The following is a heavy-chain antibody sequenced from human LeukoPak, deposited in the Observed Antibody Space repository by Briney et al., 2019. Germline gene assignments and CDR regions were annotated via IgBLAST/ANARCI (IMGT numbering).Heavy chain of an antibody. D-gene: IGHD2-15*01. Sequence: SETLSLTCAVYGGSFSGYYWSWIRQPPGKGLEWIGEINHSGSTNYNPSLKSRVTISVDTSKNQFSLKLSSVTAADTAVYYCARGLDCSGGSCYSYYYYGMDVWGQGTTVTVSS. CDR2: INHSGST. CDR1: GGSFSGYY. J-gene: IGHJ6*02. V-gene: IGHV4-34*01. CDR3: ARGLDCSGGSCYSYYYYGMDV.